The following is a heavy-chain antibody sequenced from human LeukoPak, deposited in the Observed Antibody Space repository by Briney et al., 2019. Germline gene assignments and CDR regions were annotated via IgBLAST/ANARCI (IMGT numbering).Heavy chain of an antibody. J-gene: IGHJ4*02. CDR1: GFTFSSYT. CDR3: ARVEASGYDYGAFDY. D-gene: IGHD5-12*01. Sequence: GGSLRLSCAASGFTFSSYTMNWVRQAPGKGLERVSSISRSSSYIYYADSMKGRFTISRDNAKNSLYLQMNSLRAEDTAVYYCARVEASGYDYGAFDYWGQGTLVTVSS. CDR2: ISRSSSYI. V-gene: IGHV3-21*01.